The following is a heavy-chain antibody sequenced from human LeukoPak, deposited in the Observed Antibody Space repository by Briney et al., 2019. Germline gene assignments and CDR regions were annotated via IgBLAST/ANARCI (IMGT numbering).Heavy chain of an antibody. D-gene: IGHD3-22*01. Sequence: GGSLRLSCAVSGFTFSSYSMSWVRQAPGKGLEWVSGISGRGGSTYYADSVKGRFTISRDNSKNTLYLQMNSLRPEDTAVYYCAKSSGINMIVVVITSFDYWGQGTLVTVSS. V-gene: IGHV3-23*01. CDR3: AKSSGINMIVVVITSFDY. CDR1: GFTFSSYS. CDR2: ISGRGGST. J-gene: IGHJ4*02.